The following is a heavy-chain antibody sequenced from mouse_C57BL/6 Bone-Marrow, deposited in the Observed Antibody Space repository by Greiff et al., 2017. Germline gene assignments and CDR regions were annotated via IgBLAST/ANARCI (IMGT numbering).Heavy chain of an antibody. V-gene: IGHV5-12*01. J-gene: IGHJ2*01. CDR3: ARWGYGNWVFDY. CDR1: GFTFSDYY. Sequence: EVKLMESGGGLVQPGGSLKLSCAASGFTFSDYYMYWVRQTPEKRLEWVAYISNGGGSTYYPDTVKGRCTISRDNAKNTLYLQMSRLKSEDTAMYYCARWGYGNWVFDYWGQGTTLTVSS. CDR2: ISNGGGST. D-gene: IGHD2-1*01.